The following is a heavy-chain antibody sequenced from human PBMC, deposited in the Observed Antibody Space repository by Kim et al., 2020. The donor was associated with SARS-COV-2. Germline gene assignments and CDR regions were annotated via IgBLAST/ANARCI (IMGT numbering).Heavy chain of an antibody. Sequence: STNYNPSLTSRVTLSVDTSKNQFSLKLSSVTAADTAVYYCARDDTMTLDYWGQGTLVTVSS. D-gene: IGHD3-22*01. V-gene: IGHV4-59*01. CDR3: ARDDTMTLDY. J-gene: IGHJ4*02. CDR2: ST.